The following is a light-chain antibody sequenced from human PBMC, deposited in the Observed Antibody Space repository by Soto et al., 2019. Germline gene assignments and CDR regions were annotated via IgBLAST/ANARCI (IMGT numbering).Light chain of an antibody. CDR2: EVT. J-gene: IGLJ2*01. V-gene: IGLV2-23*02. CDR1: ISDVGSFNL. CDR3: CSYAGSDVVV. Sequence: QPVLTQPASVSGSPGQSITISCTGTISDVGSFNLVSWYQHHPGKAPKLMIYEVTKRPSGVSNRFSGSKSGNTASLTISGLQAEDEADYYCCSYAGSDVVVFGGGTQLTVL.